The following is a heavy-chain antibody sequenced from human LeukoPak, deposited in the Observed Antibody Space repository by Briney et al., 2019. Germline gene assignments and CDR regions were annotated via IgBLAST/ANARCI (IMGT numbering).Heavy chain of an antibody. CDR3: AREPYITMVRGVISYYYYGMDV. V-gene: IGHV1-2*02. J-gene: IGHJ6*02. CDR1: GYTFTGYY. CDR2: INPNSGGT. Sequence: ASVKVSCKASGYTFTGYYMHWVRQAPGQGLEWIGWINPNSGGTNYAQKFQGRVTMTRDTAISTAYMELSRLRSDDTAVYYCAREPYITMVRGVISYYYYGMDVWGQGTTVTVSS. D-gene: IGHD3-10*01.